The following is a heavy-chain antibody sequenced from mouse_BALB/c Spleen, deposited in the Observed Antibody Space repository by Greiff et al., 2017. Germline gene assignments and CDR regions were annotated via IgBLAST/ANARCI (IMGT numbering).Heavy chain of an antibody. CDR2: ISSGSSTI. CDR1: GFTFSSFG. CDR3: ARGGNYVAY. J-gene: IGHJ3*01. D-gene: IGHD2-1*01. Sequence: EVKLMESGGGLVQPGGSRKLSCAASGFTFSSFGMHWVRQAPEKGLEWVAYISSGSSTIYYADTVKGRFTISRDNPKNTLFLQMTSLRSEATAMYYCARGGNYVAYWGQGTLVTVSA. V-gene: IGHV5-17*02.